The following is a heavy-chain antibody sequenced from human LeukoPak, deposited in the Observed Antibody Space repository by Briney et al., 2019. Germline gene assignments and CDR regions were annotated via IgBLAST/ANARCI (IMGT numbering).Heavy chain of an antibody. CDR3: ARDEALDC. J-gene: IGHJ4*02. Sequence: GGSLRVSRVASGFTFSSFSMNWVRQAPGKGLEWVSSISSSLSSTYYADSVKGRFTISRDNSKNSLYLQMNSLRAEDTAVYYCARDEALDCWGQGTLVTVSS. CDR2: ISSSLSST. CDR1: GFTFSSFS. V-gene: IGHV3-21*01.